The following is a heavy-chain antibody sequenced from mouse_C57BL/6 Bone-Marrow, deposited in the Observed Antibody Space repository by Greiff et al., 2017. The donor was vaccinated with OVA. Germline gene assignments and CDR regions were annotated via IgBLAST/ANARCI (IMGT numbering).Heavy chain of an antibody. CDR1: GYTFTSYG. CDR3: ATYDNYYFDY. D-gene: IGHD2-3*01. J-gene: IGHJ2*01. V-gene: IGHV1-81*01. CDR2: IYPRSGNT. Sequence: QVQLKQSGAELARPGASVKLSCKASGYTFTSYGISWVKQRTGQGLEWIGEIYPRSGNTYYNEKFKGKATLTADKSSSTAYMELRSLTSEDSAVYFCATYDNYYFDYWGQGTTLTVSS.